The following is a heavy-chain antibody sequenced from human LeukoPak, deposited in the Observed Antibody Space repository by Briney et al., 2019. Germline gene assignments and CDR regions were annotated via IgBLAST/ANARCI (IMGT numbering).Heavy chain of an antibody. V-gene: IGHV6-1*01. CDR3: ARDLGTTGWHTFDY. D-gene: IGHD6-19*01. J-gene: IGHJ4*02. CDR1: GDSVSIKNGA. Sequence: SQTLSLTCAVSGDSVSIKNGAWNWIRQSPSRGLEWLGRTYYRSKWYNDYAESMEGRMTISQDTSKNQYSLHLNSVTPDDTAVYYCARDLGTTGWHTFDYWGQGTLVTVSS. CDR2: TYYRSKWYN.